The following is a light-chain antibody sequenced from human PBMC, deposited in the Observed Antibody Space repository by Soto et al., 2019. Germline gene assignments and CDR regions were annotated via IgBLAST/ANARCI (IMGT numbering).Light chain of an antibody. CDR3: QHYGSSFT. V-gene: IGKV3-20*01. J-gene: IGKJ3*01. CDR2: GAS. CDR1: QSVSTNY. Sequence: EIVLTQSPGTLSLSPGERATLSCRASQSVSTNYLAWYQQKPGQAPRLLIYGASSRATGIPDRFSGSGSGTDFTLTISRREPEDFAVYYCQHYGSSFTFGPGTKVDI.